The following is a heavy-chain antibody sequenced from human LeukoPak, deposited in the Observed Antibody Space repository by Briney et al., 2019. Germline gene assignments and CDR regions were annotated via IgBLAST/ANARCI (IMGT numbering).Heavy chain of an antibody. J-gene: IGHJ6*02. D-gene: IGHD4-23*01. Sequence: GGSLRLSCAASGFTVSSNYMSWVRQAPGKGLEWVSVIYSGGSTYYADSVKGRFTISRDNSKNTLYLQMSSLRADDTGVYYCARGSLGGNPWDYGMDVWGQGTTVTVSS. V-gene: IGHV3-66*01. CDR1: GFTVSSNY. CDR3: ARGSLGGNPWDYGMDV. CDR2: IYSGGST.